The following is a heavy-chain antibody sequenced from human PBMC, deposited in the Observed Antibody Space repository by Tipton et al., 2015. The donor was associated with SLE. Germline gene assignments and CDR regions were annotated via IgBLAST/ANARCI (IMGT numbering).Heavy chain of an antibody. CDR2: INHSGST. D-gene: IGHD5-18*01. CDR1: GGSFSGYY. J-gene: IGHJ4*02. Sequence: TLSLTCTVYGGSFSGYYWSWIRQPPGKGLEWIGEINHSGSTNYNPSLKSRVTISVDTSKNQFSLKLSSVTAADTAVYYCARGYSYGWNYWGQGTLVTVSS. CDR3: ARGYSYGWNY. V-gene: IGHV4-34*01.